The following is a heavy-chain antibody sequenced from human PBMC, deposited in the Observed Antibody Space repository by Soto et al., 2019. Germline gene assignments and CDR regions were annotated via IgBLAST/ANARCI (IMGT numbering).Heavy chain of an antibody. CDR3: GETADGWFSAFDI. D-gene: IGHD3-10*01. Sequence: EVQLLESGGGVVQPGGSLRLSCAASGFTFSSYAMSWVRQAPGKGLEWVSAISGGGGTTYYADSVKGRFTFSRDNSKNTLYLQINRLRAEDAVVYYGGETADGWFSAFDIWGQGTMVTVSS. CDR2: ISGGGGTT. CDR1: GFTFSSYA. V-gene: IGHV3-23*01. J-gene: IGHJ3*02.